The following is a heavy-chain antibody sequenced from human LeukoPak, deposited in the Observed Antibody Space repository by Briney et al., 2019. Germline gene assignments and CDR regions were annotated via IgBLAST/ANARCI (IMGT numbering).Heavy chain of an antibody. Sequence: SETLSLTCAVSGYSINSGYYWGWIPQPPGKGLEWIGIFYHSGSTYYNPSLRSRVTISVDTSKNQFSLKLSSVTAADTAVYYCARGLRSSSWYGGGYFDYWGQGTLVTVSS. V-gene: IGHV4-38-2*01. CDR1: GYSINSGYY. CDR2: FYHSGST. CDR3: ARGLRSSSWYGGGYFDY. J-gene: IGHJ4*02. D-gene: IGHD6-13*01.